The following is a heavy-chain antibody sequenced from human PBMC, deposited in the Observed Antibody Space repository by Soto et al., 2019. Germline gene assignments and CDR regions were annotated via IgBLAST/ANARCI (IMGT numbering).Heavy chain of an antibody. J-gene: IGHJ4*02. V-gene: IGHV1-3*01. Sequence: ASVKVSCKASGYTFTSYAMHWVRQAPGQRLEWMGWINAGNGNTKYSQKFQGRVTITRDTSASTAYMELSSLRSEDTAVYYCARSSVVVTALDYWGQGTLVTVPQ. D-gene: IGHD2-21*02. CDR1: GYTFTSYA. CDR2: INAGNGNT. CDR3: ARSSVVVTALDY.